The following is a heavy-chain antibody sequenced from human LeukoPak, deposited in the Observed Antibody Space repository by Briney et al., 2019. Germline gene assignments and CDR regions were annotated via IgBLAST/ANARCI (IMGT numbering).Heavy chain of an antibody. V-gene: IGHV5-51*01. CDR3: ARGLDSGGTCYSFDY. J-gene: IGHJ4*02. Sequence: GESLKISCKGSGYSFTSYWIGWVRQMPGKGLEWMGIIYPGDSETRYSPSFQGQVTISADKSISTAYLQWSSLKASDTAMYYCARGLDSGGTCYSFDYWGQGILVTVSS. CDR2: IYPGDSET. D-gene: IGHD2-15*01. CDR1: GYSFTSYW.